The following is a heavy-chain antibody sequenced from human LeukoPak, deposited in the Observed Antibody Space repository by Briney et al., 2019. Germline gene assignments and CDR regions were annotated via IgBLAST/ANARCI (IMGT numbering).Heavy chain of an antibody. V-gene: IGHV3-7*01. Sequence: PGGSLRLSCAASGFTFSNAWMSWVRQAPGKGLEWVANIKQDGSEKYYVDSVKGRFTISRDNAKNSLYLQMNSLRAEDTAVYYCARDRRLAVLDVWGQGTTVTVSS. CDR1: GFTFSNAW. J-gene: IGHJ6*02. CDR2: IKQDGSEK. CDR3: ARDRRLAVLDV. D-gene: IGHD1-14*01.